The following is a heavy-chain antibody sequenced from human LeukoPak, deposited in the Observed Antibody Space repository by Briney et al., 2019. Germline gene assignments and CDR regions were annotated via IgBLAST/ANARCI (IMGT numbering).Heavy chain of an antibody. Sequence: PSETLSLTCTVSGGSISSYYWSWIRQPPGKGLGWIGYIYYSGSTNYNPSLKSRVTISVDTSKSQFSLKLSSVTAADTAVYYCARGGCTNGVCNGMDVWGQGTTVTVSS. CDR3: ARGGCTNGVCNGMDV. CDR1: GGSISSYY. CDR2: IYYSGST. J-gene: IGHJ6*02. V-gene: IGHV4-59*01. D-gene: IGHD2-8*01.